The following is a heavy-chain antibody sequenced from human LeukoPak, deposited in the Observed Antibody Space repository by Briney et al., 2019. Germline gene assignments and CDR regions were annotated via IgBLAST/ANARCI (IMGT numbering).Heavy chain of an antibody. CDR3: ARATQIRDYSSNY. CDR1: GYTFTGYY. Sequence: ASVKVSCKASGYTFTGYYMHWVRQAPGQGLEWMGWINPNSGNTGYAQKFQGRVTMTRNTSISTAYMELSSLRSEDTAVYYCARATQIRDYSSNYWGQGTLVTVSS. V-gene: IGHV1-8*02. CDR2: INPNSGNT. J-gene: IGHJ4*02. D-gene: IGHD4-11*01.